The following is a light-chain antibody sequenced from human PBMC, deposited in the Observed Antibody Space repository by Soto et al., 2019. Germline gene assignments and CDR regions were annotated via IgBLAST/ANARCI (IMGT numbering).Light chain of an antibody. CDR3: KQYNSYSTWT. J-gene: IGKJ1*01. Sequence: DIQMTQSPSTLSASVGDRVIITCRASQSISSWLAWYQQKPGKAPKLLIYKASSLESGVPPRFSGSGSGTEFTLTISSLQPDDFATYYCKQYNSYSTWTFGQGTKVEIK. CDR1: QSISSW. V-gene: IGKV1-5*03. CDR2: KAS.